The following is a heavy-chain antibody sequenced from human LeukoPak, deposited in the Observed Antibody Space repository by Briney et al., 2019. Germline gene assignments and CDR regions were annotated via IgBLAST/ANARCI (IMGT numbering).Heavy chain of an antibody. CDR3: ARDIAPNEGFDY. J-gene: IGHJ4*02. V-gene: IGHV1-2*02. D-gene: IGHD6-13*01. Sequence: ASVKVSCKASGYTFTGYYMHWVRQAPGQGLEWMGWINPNSGGTNYAQKLQGRVTMTTDTSTSTAYMELRSLRSDDTAMYYCARDIAPNEGFDYWGQGTLVTVSS. CDR1: GYTFTGYY. CDR2: INPNSGGT.